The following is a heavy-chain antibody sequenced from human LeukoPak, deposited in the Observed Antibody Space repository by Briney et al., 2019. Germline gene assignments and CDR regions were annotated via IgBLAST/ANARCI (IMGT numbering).Heavy chain of an antibody. V-gene: IGHV3-21*01. J-gene: IGHJ4*02. CDR1: GFTFSSYI. D-gene: IGHD3-22*01. Sequence: PGGSLRLSCAASGFTFSSYIMNWVRQTPGKGLEWVSSISSSSDYIYYADSVKGRFTISRDNAKNSLYLQMNSLRAEDTAVYYCARRGGYYYVPFFDYWGQGTLVTVSS. CDR2: ISSSSDYI. CDR3: ARRGGYYYVPFFDY.